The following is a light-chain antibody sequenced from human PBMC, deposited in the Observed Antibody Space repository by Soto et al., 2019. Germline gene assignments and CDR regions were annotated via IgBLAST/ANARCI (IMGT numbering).Light chain of an antibody. J-gene: IGKJ1*01. V-gene: IGKV1-5*03. CDR1: QTIDSW. Sequence: DIQMTQSPSSLSASVRDRVTITCRASQTIDSWLAWYQQRPGKPPNLLIYKASTLKSGVPSRFSGSGSGTEFTLTISSLQPDDFATYYCQHYNSYSEAFGQGTKVDIK. CDR2: KAS. CDR3: QHYNSYSEA.